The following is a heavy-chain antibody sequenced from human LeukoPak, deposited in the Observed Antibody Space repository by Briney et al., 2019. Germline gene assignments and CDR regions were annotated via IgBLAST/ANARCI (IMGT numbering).Heavy chain of an antibody. CDR1: GGSISSYY. D-gene: IGHD3-10*01. Sequence: SETLSLTRTVSGGSISSYYWSWIRQPPGKGLEWIGYIYYSGSTNYNPSLKSRVTISVDTSRNQFSLKLSSVTAADTAVYYCARRLHGGFTMVRGVMDNWFDPWGQGTLVTVSS. J-gene: IGHJ5*02. CDR3: ARRLHGGFTMVRGVMDNWFDP. V-gene: IGHV4-59*08. CDR2: IYYSGST.